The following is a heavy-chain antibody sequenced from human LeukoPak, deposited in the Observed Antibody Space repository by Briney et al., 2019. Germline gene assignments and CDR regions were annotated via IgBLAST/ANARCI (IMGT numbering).Heavy chain of an antibody. D-gene: IGHD6-19*01. CDR1: GGSISSYY. J-gene: IGHJ3*02. V-gene: IGHV4-59*01. CDR3: ARDLRGWGAFDI. Sequence: SETLSLTCTVSGGSISSYYWSWIRQPPGKGLEWIGYIYYSGSTNYNPSLKSRVTISVDTSKNQFSLKLSSVTAADTAVYYCARDLRGWGAFDIWGQGTMVTVSS. CDR2: IYYSGST.